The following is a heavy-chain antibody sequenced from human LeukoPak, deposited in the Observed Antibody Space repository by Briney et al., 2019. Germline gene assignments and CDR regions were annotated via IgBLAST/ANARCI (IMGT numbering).Heavy chain of an antibody. J-gene: IGHJ4*02. V-gene: IGHV4-59*08. Sequence: SETLSLTCTVSGGSISSYYWSWIWQPPGKGLEWIGYIYYSGSTNYNPSLKSRVTISVDTSKNQFSLKLSSVTAADTAVYYCASSWIQLWPSFDYWGQGTLVTVSS. CDR2: IYYSGST. CDR3: ASSWIQLWPSFDY. D-gene: IGHD5-18*01. CDR1: GGSISSYY.